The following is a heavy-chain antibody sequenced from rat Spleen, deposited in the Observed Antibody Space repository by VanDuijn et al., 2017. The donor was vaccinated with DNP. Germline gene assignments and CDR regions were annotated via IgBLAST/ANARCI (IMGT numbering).Heavy chain of an antibody. D-gene: IGHD1-2*01. V-gene: IGHV5S10*01. CDR2: IIYDGSST. CDR1: GFTFSDYA. CDR3: ATWDYSSYIPYYAMDA. J-gene: IGHJ4*01. Sequence: EVQLVESGGGLVQPGNSLKLSCAASGFTFSDYAMAWVRQSPKKGLEWVATIIYDGSSTYYRDSVKGRFTISRDNAKSTLYLQMDSLRSEDTATYYCATWDYSSYIPYYAMDAWGQGTSVTVSS.